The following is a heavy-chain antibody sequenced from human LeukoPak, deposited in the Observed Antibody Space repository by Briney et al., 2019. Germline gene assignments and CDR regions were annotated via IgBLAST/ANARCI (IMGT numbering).Heavy chain of an antibody. Sequence: SETLSLTCAVSGYSISSGYYWGWIRQPPGKGLGWIGSIYHSGSTYYNPSLKSRVTISVDTSKNQFSLKLSSVTAADTAVYYCARHDAYCSGGSCYYWYFDLWGRGTLVTVSS. J-gene: IGHJ2*01. V-gene: IGHV4-38-2*01. CDR2: IYHSGST. CDR3: ARHDAYCSGGSCYYWYFDL. D-gene: IGHD2-15*01. CDR1: GYSISSGYY.